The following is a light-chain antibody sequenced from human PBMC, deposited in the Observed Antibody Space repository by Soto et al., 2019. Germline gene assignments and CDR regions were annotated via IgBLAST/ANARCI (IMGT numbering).Light chain of an antibody. CDR2: DVT. Sequence: QSVLTQPASVSGSPGQSIAISCTGTSSDVGGYNYVSWYQQHPGKAPKLMIYDVTSRPSGVSDRFSGSKSGTTASLTISGLQAEYEADYYCCSYTSSTIYVFGTGTKVTVL. CDR3: CSYTSSTIYV. CDR1: SSDVGGYNY. J-gene: IGLJ1*01. V-gene: IGLV2-14*03.